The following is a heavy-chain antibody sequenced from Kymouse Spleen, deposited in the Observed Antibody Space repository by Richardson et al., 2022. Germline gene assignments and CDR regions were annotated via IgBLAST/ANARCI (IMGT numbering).Heavy chain of an antibody. V-gene: IGHV4-34*01. CDR2: INHSGST. CDR3: ARGQIAVAGNFDY. J-gene: IGHJ4*02. Sequence: QVQLQQWGAGLLKPSETLSLTCAVYGGSFSGYYWSWIRQPPGKGLEWIGEINHSGSTNYNPSLKSRVTISVDTSKNQFSLKLSSVTAADTAVYYCARGQIAVAGNFDYWGQGTLVTVSS. D-gene: IGHD6-19*01. CDR1: GGSFSGYY.